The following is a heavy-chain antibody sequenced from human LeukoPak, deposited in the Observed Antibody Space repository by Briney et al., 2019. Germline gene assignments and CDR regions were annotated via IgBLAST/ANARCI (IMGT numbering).Heavy chain of an antibody. CDR1: GFSFSSYG. J-gene: IGHJ5*02. V-gene: IGHV3-30*18. CDR2: ISYDGSSK. D-gene: IGHD3-10*01. CDR3: AKALYYYGSGSYNTNNWFDP. Sequence: SGGSLRLSCVVSGFSFSSYGMHWVRQAPGKGLEWVAVISYDGSSKYYADSVKGRFTISRDNSKNTLYLQMNSLRAEDTAVYYCAKALYYYGSGSYNTNNWFDPWGQGTLVTVSS.